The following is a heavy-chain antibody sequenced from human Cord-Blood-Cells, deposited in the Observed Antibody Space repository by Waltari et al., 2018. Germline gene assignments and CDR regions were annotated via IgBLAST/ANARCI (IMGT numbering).Heavy chain of an antibody. CDR3: ARGRIAAAGTSRDDYYYYYGMDV. Sequence: QVQLQESGPGLVKPSQTLSLTCTVSGGSISSRDYYWSWIRQPPGKGLEWIGYIYYSGSTYYNPSLKSRVTISVDTSKNQFSLKLSSVTAADTAVYYCARGRIAAAGTSRDDYYYYYGMDVWGQGTTVTVSS. J-gene: IGHJ6*02. CDR2: IYYSGST. CDR1: GGSISSRDYY. D-gene: IGHD6-13*01. V-gene: IGHV4-30-4*08.